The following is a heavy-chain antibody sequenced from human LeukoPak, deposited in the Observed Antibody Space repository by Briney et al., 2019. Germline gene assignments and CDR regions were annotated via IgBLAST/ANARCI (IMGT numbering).Heavy chain of an antibody. CDR2: INHSGST. CDR1: GGSFGGYY. D-gene: IGHD6-19*01. V-gene: IGHV4-34*01. Sequence: SETLSLPCAVYGGSFGGYYRGWIRKPPGKGLEWIGNINHSGSTIYNPSLRGRVTISVDTSKNQFSLKLSSVTAADTAVYYCGGIPVTGMDVWGQGTTVTVSS. CDR3: GGIPVTGMDV. J-gene: IGHJ6*02.